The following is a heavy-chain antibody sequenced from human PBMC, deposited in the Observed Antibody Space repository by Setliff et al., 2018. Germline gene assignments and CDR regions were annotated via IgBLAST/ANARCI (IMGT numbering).Heavy chain of an antibody. CDR2: ISAYNGNT. J-gene: IGHJ3*02. D-gene: IGHD3-22*01. CDR3: ARDVGTSSFEVATMIVVAATDAFDI. CDR1: GCTFTSYG. V-gene: IGHV1-18*01. Sequence: ASVKVPCKASGCTFTSYGISWVRQAPGHGLEWMGWISAYNGNTNYAQKLQGRVTMTTDTSTSTAYMELRSLRSDDTAVYYCARDVGTSSFEVATMIVVAATDAFDIWGQGTMVTVSS.